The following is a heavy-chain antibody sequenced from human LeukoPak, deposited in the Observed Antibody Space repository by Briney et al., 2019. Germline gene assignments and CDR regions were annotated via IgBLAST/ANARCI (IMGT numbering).Heavy chain of an antibody. CDR3: AKDSTYSSASNWFDP. V-gene: IGHV3-30*04. CDR2: ISYDGSNK. D-gene: IGHD3-22*01. CDR1: GFTFSSYV. Sequence: GGSLRLSCAASGFTFSSYVMHWVRQAPGKGLEWVAIISYDGSNKYYADSVKGRFTISRDNSKNTLYLQMNSLRAEDTAVYYCAKDSTYSSASNWFDPWGQGTLVTVSS. J-gene: IGHJ5*02.